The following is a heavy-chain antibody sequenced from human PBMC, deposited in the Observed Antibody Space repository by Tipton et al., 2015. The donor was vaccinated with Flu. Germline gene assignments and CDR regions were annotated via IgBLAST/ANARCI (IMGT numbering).Heavy chain of an antibody. CDR3: VRRIPRRWLVPFDY. CDR2: LFYSRDA. D-gene: IGHD4-23*01. Sequence: TLSLTCIVSGGSINSTNYYWAWIRQPPGKGLEWVGSLFYSRDAYYNPSLKSRVTISVDTSKTQFSLKLISLTAADTAVYYCVRRIPRRWLVPFDYWGQGTLVAVSS. V-gene: IGHV4-39*01. CDR1: GGSINSTNYY. J-gene: IGHJ4*02.